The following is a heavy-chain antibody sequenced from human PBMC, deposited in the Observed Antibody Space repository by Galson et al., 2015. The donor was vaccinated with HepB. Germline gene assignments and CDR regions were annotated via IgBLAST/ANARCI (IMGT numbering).Heavy chain of an antibody. CDR3: AKYCGGDCYSRMAKLDAFDI. J-gene: IGHJ3*02. D-gene: IGHD2-21*02. Sequence: SLRLSCAASGFTFSSYAMSWVRQAPGKGLEWVSAISGSGGSTYYADSVKGRFTISRDNSKNTLYLQMNSLIAEDTAVYYCAKYCGGDCYSRMAKLDAFDIWGQGTMVTGSS. CDR2: ISGSGGST. CDR1: GFTFSSYA. V-gene: IGHV3-23*01.